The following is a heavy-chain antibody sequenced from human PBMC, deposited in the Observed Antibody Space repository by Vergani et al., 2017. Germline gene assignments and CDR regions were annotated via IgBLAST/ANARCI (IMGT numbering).Heavy chain of an antibody. V-gene: IGHV4-39*01. CDR2: IYYSGST. CDR3: ARLYNYDFWSGYSYYFDY. J-gene: IGHJ4*02. D-gene: IGHD3-3*01. Sequence: QLQLQESGPGLVKPSETLSLTCTVSGGPISSSSYYWGWIRQPPGKGLEWIGSIYYSGSTYYNPSLKSRVTISVDTSKNQFSLKLSSVTAADTAVYYCARLYNYDFWSGYSYYFDYWGQGTLVTVSS. CDR1: GGPISSSSYY.